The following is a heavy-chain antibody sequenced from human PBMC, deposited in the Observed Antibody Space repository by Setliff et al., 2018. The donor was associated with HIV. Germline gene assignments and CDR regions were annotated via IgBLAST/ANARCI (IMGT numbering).Heavy chain of an antibody. Sequence: WVRQPPGKGLEWIGEVYHTGSANYDPSLRSRVTILVDKSKNQFSLKLTSVTAADTAVYYCVRYPHPLYSSSWYALGWGQGTLVAVSS. CDR3: VRYPHPLYSSSWYALG. CDR2: VYHTGSA. V-gene: IGHV4-4*02. D-gene: IGHD6-13*01. J-gene: IGHJ4*02.